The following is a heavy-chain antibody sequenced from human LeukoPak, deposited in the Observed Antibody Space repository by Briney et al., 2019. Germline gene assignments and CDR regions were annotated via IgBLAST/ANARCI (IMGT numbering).Heavy chain of an antibody. CDR1: GFTFSSYG. V-gene: IGHV3-21*01. Sequence: GGSLRLSCAASGFTFSSYGMNWVRQAPGKGLEWVSSISSSGTYIYFADSVKGRFTISRDNAKNSLYLQMNSLRAEDTALYYCAREQSYAEEIVVVNPPFDYWVQGTLVTVSS. D-gene: IGHD2-21*01. CDR3: AREQSYAEEIVVVNPPFDY. CDR2: ISSSGTYI. J-gene: IGHJ4*02.